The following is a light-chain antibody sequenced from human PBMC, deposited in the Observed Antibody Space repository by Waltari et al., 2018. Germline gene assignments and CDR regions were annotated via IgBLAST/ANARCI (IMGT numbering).Light chain of an antibody. V-gene: IGKV3-11*01. CDR3: QQRYNWPPIT. CDR2: DAS. Sequence: EIVLTQSPATLSLSPGERATLSCRASQSVGSYLAWYQQKPGQAPKVRIYDASNRATGIPARFSGSESGTDFTLTISSLEPEDFAVYDCQQRYNWPPITFGGGTKVEIK. J-gene: IGKJ4*01. CDR1: QSVGSY.